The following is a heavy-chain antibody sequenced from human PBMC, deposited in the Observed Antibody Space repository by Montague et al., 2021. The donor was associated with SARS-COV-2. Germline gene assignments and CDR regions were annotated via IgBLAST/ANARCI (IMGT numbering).Heavy chain of an antibody. J-gene: IGHJ3*02. D-gene: IGHD3-10*01. Sequence: SETRSLTCTVSGGSVSSSSYCWGWIRQPPGKGLEWIGSIYYTGSTYYNPSLKSRVTISVDTSKNQFSLKLSSVTAADTAVYYCARHITGSGNAFDIWGQGTMVTVSS. CDR1: GGSVSSSSYC. CDR3: ARHITGSGNAFDI. CDR2: IYYTGST. V-gene: IGHV4-39*01.